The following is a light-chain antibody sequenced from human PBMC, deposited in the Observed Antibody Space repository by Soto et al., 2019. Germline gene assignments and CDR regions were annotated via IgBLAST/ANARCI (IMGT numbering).Light chain of an antibody. CDR2: EVN. J-gene: IGLJ1*01. V-gene: IGLV2-14*01. CDR1: SSDVGGYNY. Sequence: QSVLTQPASVSGSPGQSITISCTGTSSDVGGYNYVSWYQQHPGNAPRLMIYEVNNRPSGVPNRFSGSKSGNTASLTISGLQAEDEADYYCSSKTSRRTPFVFGTGTKVTV. CDR3: SSKTSRRTPFV.